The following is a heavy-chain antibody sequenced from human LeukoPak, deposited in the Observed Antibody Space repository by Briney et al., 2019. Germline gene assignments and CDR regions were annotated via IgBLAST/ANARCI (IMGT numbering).Heavy chain of an antibody. V-gene: IGHV3-9*01. CDR1: GFTFDDYA. Sequence: PGGSLRLSCAASGFTFDDYAMHWVRQAPGKGLEWVSGISWNSGSIGYADSVKGRFTISRDNAKNSLYLQMDSLRAEDTALYYCAKVVISSGWAPFDYWGQGTLVTVSS. D-gene: IGHD6-19*01. CDR2: ISWNSGSI. CDR3: AKVVISSGWAPFDY. J-gene: IGHJ4*02.